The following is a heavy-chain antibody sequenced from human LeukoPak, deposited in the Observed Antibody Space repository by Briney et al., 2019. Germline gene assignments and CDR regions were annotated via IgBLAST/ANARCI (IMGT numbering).Heavy chain of an antibody. Sequence: GGSLRLSCATSGLTFSTYAFSWVRQAPGKGLEWVADISNSGRIHYADSVKGRFTISRDNNKAILYLQMDNVTLQDTATYFCARRLTEHFYYWGQGTLVTVSS. V-gene: IGHV3-23*01. CDR2: ISNSGRI. CDR3: ARRLTEHFYY. D-gene: IGHD6-25*01. CDR1: GLTFSTYA. J-gene: IGHJ4*02.